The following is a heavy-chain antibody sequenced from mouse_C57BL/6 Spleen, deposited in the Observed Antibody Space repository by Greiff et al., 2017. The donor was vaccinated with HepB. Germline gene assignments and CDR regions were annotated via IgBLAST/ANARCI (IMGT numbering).Heavy chain of an antibody. CDR2: ISYSGST. J-gene: IGHJ3*01. D-gene: IGHD2-4*01. V-gene: IGHV3-1*01. CDR1: GYSITSGYD. CDR3: ARGDYDPAWFAY. Sequence: EVKLVESGPGMVKPSQSLSLTCTVTGYSITSGYDWHWIRHFPGNKLEWMGYISYSGSTNYNPSLKSRISITHDTSKNHFFLKLNSVTTEDTATYYCARGDYDPAWFAYWGQGTLVTVSA.